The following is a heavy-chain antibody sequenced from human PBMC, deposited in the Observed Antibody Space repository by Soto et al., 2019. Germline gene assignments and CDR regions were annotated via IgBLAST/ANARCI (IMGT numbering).Heavy chain of an antibody. CDR1: GGSVSSGSYY. CDR2: IYYSGST. Sequence: PSETLSLTCTVSGGSVSSGSYYWSWIRQPPGKGLEWIGYIYYSGSTNYNPSLKSRVTISVDTSKNQFSLKLSSVTAADTAVYYCAREAYGSGSYFDYWGQGTLVTVSS. V-gene: IGHV4-61*01. J-gene: IGHJ4*02. D-gene: IGHD3-10*01. CDR3: AREAYGSGSYFDY.